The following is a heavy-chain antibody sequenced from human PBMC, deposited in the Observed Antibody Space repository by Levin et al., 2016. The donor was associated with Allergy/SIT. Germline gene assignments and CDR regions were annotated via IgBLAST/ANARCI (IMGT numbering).Heavy chain of an antibody. V-gene: IGHV3-64*02. Sequence: ETLSLTCAASGFTFSTYYMHWVRQAPGKGLEFVSGISPNGDTTYYADPVKGRFTVSRDNSKTTLYLQMGSLTAEDMAVYYCARGKYAWNVVDLWGLGTLVTVSS. D-gene: IGHD1-1*01. J-gene: IGHJ5*02. CDR3: ARGKYAWNVVDL. CDR1: GFTFSTYY. CDR2: ISPNGDTT.